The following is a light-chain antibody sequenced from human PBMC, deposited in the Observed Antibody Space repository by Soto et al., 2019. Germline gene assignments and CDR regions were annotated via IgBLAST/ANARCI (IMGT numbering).Light chain of an antibody. CDR2: RAS. CDR3: QQYKSYPWT. V-gene: IGKV1-5*03. CDR1: QTISNF. Sequence: DIQMTQSPSTLSAFVGDSVAITCRVSQTISNFLAWYQQKPGKAPKLLFYRASNLEGGVPSRFSGGGSGTEFTLTINSLQPDDSATYYCQQYKSYPWTFGQGTKVEIK. J-gene: IGKJ1*01.